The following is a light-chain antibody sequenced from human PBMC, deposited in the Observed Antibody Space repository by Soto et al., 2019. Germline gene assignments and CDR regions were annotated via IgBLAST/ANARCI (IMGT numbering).Light chain of an antibody. CDR1: XXDVGGYNY. V-gene: IGLV2-14*01. J-gene: IGLJ2*01. Sequence: QSALTQPASVSGSPGQSITISCTXXXXDVGGYNYVSWYQQHPGKAPKLMIYEVSNRPSGVSNRFSGSKSGNTASLTISGLQAEDEADYYCSSYTSSSTLVFGGGTKLTVL. CDR3: SSYTSSSTLV. CDR2: EVS.